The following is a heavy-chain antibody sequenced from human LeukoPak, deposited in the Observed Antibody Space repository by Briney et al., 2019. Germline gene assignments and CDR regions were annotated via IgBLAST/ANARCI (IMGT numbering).Heavy chain of an antibody. Sequence: GGSLRLSCAASGFTVSNNYMTWVRQAPGKGLEWVSLIYSGGSTYYADSVKGRFTISRDNSKNTVYLQMNSLRAEDTAVYYCAKDWRWELLQGAFNIWGQGTTVTVSA. D-gene: IGHD1-26*01. CDR3: AKDWRWELLQGAFNI. V-gene: IGHV3-66*01. CDR2: IYSGGST. CDR1: GFTVSNNY. J-gene: IGHJ3*02.